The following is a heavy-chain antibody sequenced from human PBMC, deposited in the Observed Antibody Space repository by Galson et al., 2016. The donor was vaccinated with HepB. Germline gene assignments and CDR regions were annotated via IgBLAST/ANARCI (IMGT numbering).Heavy chain of an antibody. J-gene: IGHJ5*02. V-gene: IGHV4-39*01. CDR2: IYYTGST. Sequence: ETLSLTCTVSGDSIHSSSYYWGWVRQPPGMGLEWIGNIYYTGSTYYTPSLKSRGIISVDTSKNQFSLNLTSVTAADTAVYYCARLRGPPFRSAYHNWFDPWGQGTLVTVSS. CDR1: GDSIHSSSYY. D-gene: IGHD3-3*01. CDR3: ARLRGPPFRSAYHNWFDP.